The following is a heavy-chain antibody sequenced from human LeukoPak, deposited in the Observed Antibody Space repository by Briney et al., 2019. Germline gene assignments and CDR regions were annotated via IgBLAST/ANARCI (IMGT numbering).Heavy chain of an antibody. CDR3: VRDGDGYNFDY. CDR2: IKGDGSDT. V-gene: IGHV3-74*01. J-gene: IGHJ4*02. D-gene: IGHD5-24*01. Sequence: PGGSLRLSCAASGFTFSRYWMHWVRQAPGKGLEWVSRIKGDGSDTNYADSVKGRFTISRDNAKNTLNLQMNSLRAEDTAVYYCVRDGDGYNFDYWGQGTLVTVSS. CDR1: GFTFSRYW.